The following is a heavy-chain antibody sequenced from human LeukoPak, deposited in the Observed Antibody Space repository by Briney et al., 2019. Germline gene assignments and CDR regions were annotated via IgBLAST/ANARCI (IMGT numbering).Heavy chain of an antibody. D-gene: IGHD4-17*01. J-gene: IGHJ3*02. Sequence: SETLSLTCTVSGGSISSYYWSWIRQPPGKGLEWIGYIYYSGSTNYNPSLKSRVTISVDTSKNQFSLKLSSVTAADTAVYYCARSTSHTYGDYVFAATWAFDIWAQGTMVTVSS. V-gene: IGHV4-59*08. CDR1: GGSISSYY. CDR2: IYYSGST. CDR3: ARSTSHTYGDYVFAATWAFDI.